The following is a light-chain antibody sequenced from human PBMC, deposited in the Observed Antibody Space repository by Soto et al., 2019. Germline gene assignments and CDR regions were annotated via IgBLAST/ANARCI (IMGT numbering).Light chain of an antibody. Sequence: QSVLTQPPSASGSPGQSVTISCTGTSSDIGAYNYVSWYQQHPGKAPKFLIYEVTKRPSGVPDRFSGSKSGNTASLTVSGLQAEDEADSSCSAYAGRYIFLFRTGTKVTVL. J-gene: IGLJ1*01. CDR3: SAYAGRYIFL. CDR1: SSDIGAYNY. CDR2: EVT. V-gene: IGLV2-8*01.